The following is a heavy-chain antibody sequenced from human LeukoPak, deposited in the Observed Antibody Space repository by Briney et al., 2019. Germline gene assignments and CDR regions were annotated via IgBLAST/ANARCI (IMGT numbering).Heavy chain of an antibody. CDR2: IYTSGST. Sequence: SETLSLTCTVSGGSISSYYWSWIRQPAGKGLEGIGRIYTSGSTNYNPSLKSRVTMSVDTSKNQFSLKMSSVTAADTAVYYCARDRGGGGYYDSSGYFDYWGQGTLVTVSS. CDR1: GGSISSYY. D-gene: IGHD3-22*01. V-gene: IGHV4-4*07. J-gene: IGHJ4*02. CDR3: ARDRGGGGYYDSSGYFDY.